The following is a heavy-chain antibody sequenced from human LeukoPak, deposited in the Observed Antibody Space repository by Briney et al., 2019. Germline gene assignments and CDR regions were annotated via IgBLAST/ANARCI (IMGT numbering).Heavy chain of an antibody. V-gene: IGHV4-39*07. CDR2: IYYSGST. CDR3: AKDFIAISEWEPLGY. Sequence: PSETLSLTCTVSGGSISSSSYYWGWIRQPPGKGLEWIGSIYYSGSTYYNPSLKSRVTISVDTSKNQFSLKLSSVTAADTAVYYCAKDFIAISEWEPLGYWGQGTLVTVSS. J-gene: IGHJ4*02. D-gene: IGHD1-26*01. CDR1: GGSISSSSYY.